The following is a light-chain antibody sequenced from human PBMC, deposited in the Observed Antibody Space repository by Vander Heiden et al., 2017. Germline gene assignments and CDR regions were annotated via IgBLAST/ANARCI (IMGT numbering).Light chain of an antibody. CDR3: ASWNDDLNGPV. CDR2: ANN. J-gene: IGLJ3*02. V-gene: IGLV1-44*01. CDR1: SSNIGRNI. Sequence: QSVLTQPPSVSGTPGQRVTISCSGSSSNIGRNIVNWYQQLPGTAPKLLISANNQRPSGVPDRFSGSKSGTSASLAISGLQSEDEGDYYCASWNDDLNGPVFGGGTKLTVL.